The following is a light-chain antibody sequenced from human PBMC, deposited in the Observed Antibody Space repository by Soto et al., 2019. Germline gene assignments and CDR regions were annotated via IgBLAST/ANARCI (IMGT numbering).Light chain of an antibody. V-gene: IGKV3-20*01. Sequence: EIVLTQSPGTLSLSPGERATLSCRASQSVSRDFLAWFQQTPGQAPRLLIDGASSRAIGIPDRFSGSGSGTDFTLTISRLEPEDSAVYYCPQYGSSPYTFGQGTKLEIK. J-gene: IGKJ2*01. CDR2: GAS. CDR3: PQYGSSPYT. CDR1: QSVSRDF.